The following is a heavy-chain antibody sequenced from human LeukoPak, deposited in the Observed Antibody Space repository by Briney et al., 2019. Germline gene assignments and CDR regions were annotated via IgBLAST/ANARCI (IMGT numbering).Heavy chain of an antibody. V-gene: IGHV3-33*08. Sequence: GGSLRLSCAASGFTFSSYAMSWVRQAPGKGLEWVAVIWYDGSNKYYADSVKGRFTISRDNSKNTLYLQMNSLRAEDTAVYYCARHRDSYALDYWGQGTLVTVSS. D-gene: IGHD5-18*01. J-gene: IGHJ4*02. CDR2: IWYDGSNK. CDR1: GFTFSSYA. CDR3: ARHRDSYALDY.